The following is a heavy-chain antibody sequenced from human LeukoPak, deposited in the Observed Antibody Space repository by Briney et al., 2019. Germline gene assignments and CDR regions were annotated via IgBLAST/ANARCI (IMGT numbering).Heavy chain of an antibody. CDR3: ARVRRAKRQNRYYFYYYMDV. Sequence: GGSLRLSCAASGFTFSSYWMSRVRQAPGKGLEWVANIKQDGSEKYYVDPVKGRFTISRDNAKDSLYLQMNSLRAEDTAVHFCARVRRAKRQNRYYFYYYMDVWGKGTTVTVSS. D-gene: IGHD1-14*01. CDR1: GFTFSSYW. J-gene: IGHJ6*03. V-gene: IGHV3-7*01. CDR2: IKQDGSEK.